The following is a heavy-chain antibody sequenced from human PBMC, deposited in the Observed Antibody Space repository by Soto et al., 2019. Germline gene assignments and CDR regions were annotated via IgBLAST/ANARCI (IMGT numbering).Heavy chain of an antibody. CDR3: ARSDCISTSCYVHWFDP. Sequence: ASVKVSCKASGYTFTSYGISWVRHAPGQGLEWMGWISAYNGNTNYAQKLQGRVTMTTDTSTSTAYMELRSLRSDDTAVYYCARSDCISTSCYVHWFDPWGQGTLVTVSS. CDR2: ISAYNGNT. CDR1: GYTFTSYG. J-gene: IGHJ5*02. D-gene: IGHD2-2*01. V-gene: IGHV1-18*01.